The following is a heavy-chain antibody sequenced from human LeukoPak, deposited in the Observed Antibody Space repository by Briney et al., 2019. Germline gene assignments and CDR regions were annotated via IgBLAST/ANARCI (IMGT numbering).Heavy chain of an antibody. CDR1: GGSISSYY. Sequence: SETLSLTCTVSGGSISSYYWSWIRQPPGKGLEWIGYIYYSGSTNYNPSLKSRVTISVDTSKNQFSLKLSSVTAADTAVYYCARVPLSGYYYYCMDVWGKGTTVTISS. CDR3: ARVPLSGYYYYCMDV. V-gene: IGHV4-59*01. CDR2: IYYSGST. J-gene: IGHJ6*03.